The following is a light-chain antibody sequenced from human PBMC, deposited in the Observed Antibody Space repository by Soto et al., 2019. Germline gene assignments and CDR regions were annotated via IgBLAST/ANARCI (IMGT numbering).Light chain of an antibody. Sequence: EIVMTQSPATLSVSPGERATLSCRASQSVSSNLAWYQQKPGQAPRLLIYGASTRATGIPARFSGSGSGTDFTLTISSLQSEDFAVYYCQQYRNRPPLTFGGGTKVDIK. V-gene: IGKV3-15*01. CDR1: QSVSSN. J-gene: IGKJ4*01. CDR2: GAS. CDR3: QQYRNRPPLT.